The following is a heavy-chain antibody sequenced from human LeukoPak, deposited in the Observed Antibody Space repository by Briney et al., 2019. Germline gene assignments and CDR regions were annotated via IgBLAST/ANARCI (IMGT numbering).Heavy chain of an antibody. V-gene: IGHV4-59*01. CDR2: IYYSGST. Sequence: SSETLSLTCTVSGGSISSYFWSWFRQPPGKGLEWIRYIYYSGSTNYNPSLKSRVTISVVAYKNQFSLKLSSVTAADTAVYYCARDRNYDFWSGYYQEAFDIWGQGTMVTVSS. CDR3: ARDRNYDFWSGYYQEAFDI. D-gene: IGHD3-3*01. J-gene: IGHJ3*02. CDR1: GGSISSYF.